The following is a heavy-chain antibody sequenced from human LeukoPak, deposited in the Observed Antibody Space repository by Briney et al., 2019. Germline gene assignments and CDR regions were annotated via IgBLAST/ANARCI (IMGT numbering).Heavy chain of an antibody. Sequence: ASVTVSCTASGYTFTSYGISWVRQAPGHGLEWMGWISAYNGYTSYAQKLQGRDTITTDPSTSTAYMDVRSLRSDDTAVYYCARYGLGYCSSTSCRNPNNWFDPWGQGTLVTVSS. CDR1: GYTFTSYG. D-gene: IGHD2-2*01. J-gene: IGHJ5*02. CDR2: ISAYNGYT. V-gene: IGHV1-18*01. CDR3: ARYGLGYCSSTSCRNPNNWFDP.